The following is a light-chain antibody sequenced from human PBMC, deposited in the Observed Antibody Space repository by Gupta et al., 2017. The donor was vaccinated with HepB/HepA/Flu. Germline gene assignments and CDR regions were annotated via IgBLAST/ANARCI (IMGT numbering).Light chain of an antibody. CDR1: QSVSSN. Sequence: EIVMTQSPATLSVSPGERATLSCRASQSVSSNLAWYQQKPGQAPRLLIYGASTRATGIPARFSGSGSATEFTLTISSLQSEDFAAYYCQQYNNWPPAFGQGTKVDIK. CDR2: GAS. CDR3: QQYNNWPPA. J-gene: IGKJ1*01. V-gene: IGKV3-15*01.